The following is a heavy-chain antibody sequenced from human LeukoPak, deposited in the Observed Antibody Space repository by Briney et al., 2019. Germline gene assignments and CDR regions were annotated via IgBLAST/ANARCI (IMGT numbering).Heavy chain of an antibody. CDR2: VDPEDGET. CDR3: ATLRFLEWFSYYYYMDV. Sequence: ATVKISCKVSGYTFTDYYMHWVQQAPGKGLEWMGLVDPEDGETIYAEKFQGRVTITADTSTDTAYMELSSPRSEDTAVYYCATLRFLEWFSYYYYMDVWGKGTTVTVSS. V-gene: IGHV1-69-2*01. CDR1: GYTFTDYY. D-gene: IGHD3-3*01. J-gene: IGHJ6*03.